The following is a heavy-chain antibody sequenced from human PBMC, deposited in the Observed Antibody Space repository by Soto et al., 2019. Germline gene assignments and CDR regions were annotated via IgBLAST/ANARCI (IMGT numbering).Heavy chain of an antibody. V-gene: IGHV1-2*04. Sequence: QVQLVQSGAEVKKPGASVTVSCRASGDTFTGYYMHWVRQAPGQGLEWMGWINPNSGVTKYAQKFQGWVTITRETSIRTVYMELSRLRSDDTAVYYCARESGGATATLDYYYFYMDVWGTGTTVTVSS. CDR3: ARESGGATATLDYYYFYMDV. CDR1: GDTFTGYY. CDR2: INPNSGVT. J-gene: IGHJ6*03. D-gene: IGHD5-12*01.